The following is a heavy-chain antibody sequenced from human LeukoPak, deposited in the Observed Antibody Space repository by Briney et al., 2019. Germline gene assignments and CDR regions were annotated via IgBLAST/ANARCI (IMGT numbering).Heavy chain of an antibody. J-gene: IGHJ4*02. V-gene: IGHV3-49*04. Sequence: GRSLRLSCTASGFTFGDYAMSWVRQAPGEGLEWVGFIRSKAYGGTTEYAASVKGRFTLSRDDSTSIAYLQMNSLTTEDTAVYYCTSDFGDVSPDYWGQGTLVTVSS. D-gene: IGHD2-21*01. CDR3: TSDFGDVSPDY. CDR1: GFTFGDYA. CDR2: IRSKAYGGTT.